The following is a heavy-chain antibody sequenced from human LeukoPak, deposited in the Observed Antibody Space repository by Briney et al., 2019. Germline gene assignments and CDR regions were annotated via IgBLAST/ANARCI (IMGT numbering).Heavy chain of an antibody. Sequence: GGSLRLSCAASGFTFSSYATSWVRQAPGKGLEWVSAISGSGGSTYYADSVKGRFTISRDNSKNTLYLQMNSLRAEDTAVYYCAKSAPGSVRGVISYFDYWGQGTLVTVSS. CDR1: GFTFSSYA. D-gene: IGHD3-10*01. CDR2: ISGSGGST. CDR3: AKSAPGSVRGVISYFDY. J-gene: IGHJ4*02. V-gene: IGHV3-23*01.